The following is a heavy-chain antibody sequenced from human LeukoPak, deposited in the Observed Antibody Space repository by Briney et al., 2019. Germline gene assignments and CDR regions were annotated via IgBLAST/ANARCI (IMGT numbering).Heavy chain of an antibody. CDR3: AGILGPRHDAFDI. CDR1: GGSISNYY. D-gene: IGHD2-21*01. V-gene: IGHV4-59*01. Sequence: SETLSLTCSVSGGSISNYYWSWIRQPPRKGLEWIGYIFYSGGTNYNPSLKSRVTISVDTSKNQFFLKLNSVTAADTAVYYCAGILGPRHDAFDIWGQGTMVTVSS. CDR2: IFYSGGT. J-gene: IGHJ3*02.